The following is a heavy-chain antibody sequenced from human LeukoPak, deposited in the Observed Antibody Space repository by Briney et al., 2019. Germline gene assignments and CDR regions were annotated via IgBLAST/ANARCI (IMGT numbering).Heavy chain of an antibody. CDR2: ISGSGGST. J-gene: IGHJ4*02. D-gene: IGHD3-22*01. CDR1: GFTFSSYA. V-gene: IGHV3-23*01. Sequence: PGGSLRLSCAASGFTFSSYAMSWVRQAPGKGLEWVSAISGSGGSTYYADSVKGRFTISRDNSKNTLYLQMNSLRAEDTAVYYCAKGLGDASGYTPFDYWGQGTLVTVSS. CDR3: AKGLGDASGYTPFDY.